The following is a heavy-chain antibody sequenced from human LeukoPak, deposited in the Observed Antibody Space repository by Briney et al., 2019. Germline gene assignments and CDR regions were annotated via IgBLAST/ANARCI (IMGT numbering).Heavy chain of an antibody. J-gene: IGHJ3*02. V-gene: IGHV3-11*05. CDR1: GFTFSDYY. Sequence: PGGSLRLSCAASGFTFSDYYMSWIRQAPGKGLEWVSYISSSSSYTNYADSVKSRFTISRDNAKNSLYLQMNSLRAEDTAVYYCARALYGSGRFSDAFDIWGQGTMVTVSS. D-gene: IGHD3-10*01. CDR2: ISSSSSYT. CDR3: ARALYGSGRFSDAFDI.